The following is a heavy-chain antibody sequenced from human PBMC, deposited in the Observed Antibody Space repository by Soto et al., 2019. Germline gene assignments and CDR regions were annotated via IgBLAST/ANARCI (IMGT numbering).Heavy chain of an antibody. J-gene: IGHJ4*02. V-gene: IGHV4-4*02. CDR2: AHHSGRT. Sequence: SETLSLTCTVSGDSMSISNWWNWVRQPPGKGLEWIGEAHHSGRTNYNPSLKSRVTISVDRSQNLFSLQLTSVTAADTAVYFCASSEATALDCWGQGILVTVSS. CDR1: GDSMSISNW. CDR3: ASSEATALDC.